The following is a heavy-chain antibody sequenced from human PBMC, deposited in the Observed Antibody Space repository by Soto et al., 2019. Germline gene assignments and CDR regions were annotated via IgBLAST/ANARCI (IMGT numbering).Heavy chain of an antibody. D-gene: IGHD3-16*01. CDR2: ISSSGITI. CDR1: GFTFSSCS. V-gene: IGHV3-48*04. Sequence: AGSLSLSYAASGFTFSSCSMNLVRQAPGKGLEWVSYISSSGITIYYADSVKGRFTISRDNAKNSLYLQMNSLRAEDTAVYYCARDLRGESDYWGQGTLVTVSS. CDR3: ARDLRGESDY. J-gene: IGHJ4*02.